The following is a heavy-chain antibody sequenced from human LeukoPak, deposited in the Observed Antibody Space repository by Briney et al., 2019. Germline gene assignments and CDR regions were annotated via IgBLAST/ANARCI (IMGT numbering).Heavy chain of an antibody. CDR3: ARRGPLNWFDP. CDR2: IYYSGST. J-gene: IGHJ5*02. D-gene: IGHD3-10*01. Sequence: SETLSLTCAVSGGSISSSSYYWGWIRQPPGKGLEWIGSIYYSGSTYYNPSLKSRVTISVDTSKNQFSLKLSSVTAADTAVYYCARRGPLNWFDPWGQGTLVTVSS. V-gene: IGHV4-39*07. CDR1: GGSISSSSYY.